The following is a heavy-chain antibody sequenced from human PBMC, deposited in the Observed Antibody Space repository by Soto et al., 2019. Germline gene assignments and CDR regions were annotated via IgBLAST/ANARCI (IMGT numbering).Heavy chain of an antibody. D-gene: IGHD2-15*01. Sequence: SETLSLTCTVSGGSISSGGYYWSWIRQHPGKGLEWIGYIYYSGSTYYTPSLKSRVTIPVDTSKNQFSLKLSSVTAADTAVYYCAGVFGSSGGSFKPAKWFDPWGQGTLVTVSS. CDR1: GGSISSGGYY. V-gene: IGHV4-31*03. J-gene: IGHJ5*02. CDR2: IYYSGST. CDR3: AGVFGSSGGSFKPAKWFDP.